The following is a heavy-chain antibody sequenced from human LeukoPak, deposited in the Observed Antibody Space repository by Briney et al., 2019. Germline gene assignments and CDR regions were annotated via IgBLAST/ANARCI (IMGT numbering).Heavy chain of an antibody. V-gene: IGHV3-30*02. D-gene: IGHD3-22*01. Sequence: PGGSLRLSCAASGFTFSSYGMHWVRQAPGKGLEWVAFIRYDGSNKYYADSVKGRFTISRDNSKNTLYLQMNSLRAEDTAVYYCAKADYYYDSSGYSQTTFDYWGQGTLVTVSS. CDR3: AKADYYYDSSGYSQTTFDY. CDR2: IRYDGSNK. CDR1: GFTFSSYG. J-gene: IGHJ4*02.